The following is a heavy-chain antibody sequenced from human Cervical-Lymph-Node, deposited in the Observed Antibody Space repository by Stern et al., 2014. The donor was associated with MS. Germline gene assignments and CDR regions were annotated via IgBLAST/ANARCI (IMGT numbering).Heavy chain of an antibody. CDR3: ARAAGAFSSASRPEY. D-gene: IGHD6-6*01. Sequence: QVQLVQSGAEVKKPGSSVKVSCKASGGTLTNYAITWVRQAPGQGLEWVGGIFPIFTTPYYAQKFQGRVTITADESTNTVYLDLGSLRSDDTAVYYCARAAGAFSSASRPEYWGQGTLVTVSS. CDR1: GGTLTNYA. J-gene: IGHJ4*02. V-gene: IGHV1-69*01. CDR2: IFPIFTTP.